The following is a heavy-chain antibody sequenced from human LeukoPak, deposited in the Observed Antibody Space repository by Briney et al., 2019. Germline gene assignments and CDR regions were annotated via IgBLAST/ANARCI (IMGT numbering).Heavy chain of an antibody. V-gene: IGHV3-15*01. CDR2: IKSKTGGGTT. D-gene: IGHD3-22*01. Sequence: GSLRLSCAASGFTFSNAWMSWVRQAPGKGLEWVGRIKSKTGGGTTDYAAPVKGRFTISRDDSKNTLYLQMNSLKTEDTAVYYCTTDVPSYYYDSSGYYLSYMDVWGKGTTVTVSS. J-gene: IGHJ6*03. CDR1: GFTFSNAW. CDR3: TTDVPSYYYDSSGYYLSYMDV.